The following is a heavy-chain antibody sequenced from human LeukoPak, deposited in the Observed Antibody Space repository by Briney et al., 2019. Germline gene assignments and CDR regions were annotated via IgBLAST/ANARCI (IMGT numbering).Heavy chain of an antibody. CDR2: ISNDGRHI. J-gene: IGHJ4*02. D-gene: IGHD5-24*01. V-gene: IGHV3-23*01. Sequence: GGSPRLSCGGSGFIFSSYAINWVRQTPGKGLEWLSAISNDGRHIYYTDSVKGRVTTSRDNSRNTVYLQMNGLRVEDTALYYSATVMASNASTAYFAYWGQGTLVTVSS. CDR1: GFIFSSYA. CDR3: ATVMASNASTAYFAY.